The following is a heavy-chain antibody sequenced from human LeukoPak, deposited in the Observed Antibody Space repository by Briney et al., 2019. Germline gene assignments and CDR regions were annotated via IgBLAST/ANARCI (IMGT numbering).Heavy chain of an antibody. V-gene: IGHV1-69*13. J-gene: IGHJ4*02. CDR2: IIPIFGTA. CDR3: ARGRIFGVVIILYFDY. CDR1: GGTFSSYA. Sequence: GASVKVSCKASGGTFSSYAISWVRQAPGQGLEWMGGIIPIFGTANYAQKFQGRATITADESTSTAYMELSSLRSEDTAVYYCARGRIFGVVIILYFDYWGQGTLVTVSS. D-gene: IGHD3-3*01.